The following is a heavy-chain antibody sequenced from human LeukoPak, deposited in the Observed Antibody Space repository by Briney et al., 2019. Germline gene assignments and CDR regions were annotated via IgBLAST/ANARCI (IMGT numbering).Heavy chain of an antibody. D-gene: IGHD3-10*01. J-gene: IGHJ5*02. CDR1: GFTFRTAW. V-gene: IGHV3-74*01. Sequence: GGSLRLSCVASGFTFRTAWMHWARQLPGKGLVWVSHINGDGGAINYADDVKGRFTISRDNAKNTLYLQMNSLRVEDTAVYYCVRDLPRTSGPWGQGTLVTVSS. CDR2: INGDGGAI. CDR3: VRDLPRTSGP.